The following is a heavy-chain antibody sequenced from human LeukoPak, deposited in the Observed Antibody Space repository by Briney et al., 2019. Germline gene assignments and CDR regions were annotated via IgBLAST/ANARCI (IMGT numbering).Heavy chain of an antibody. J-gene: IGHJ4*02. CDR2: ISWNSGSI. D-gene: IGHD3-16*01. CDR1: GFTFDDYA. CDR3: ASPRGGR. Sequence: GGSLRLSCAASGFTFDDYAMHWVRQAPGKGLEWVSGISWNSGSIGYADSVKGRFTISRDNSKNTLYLQMNSLRAEDTAVYYCASPRGGRWGQGTLVTVSS. V-gene: IGHV3-9*01.